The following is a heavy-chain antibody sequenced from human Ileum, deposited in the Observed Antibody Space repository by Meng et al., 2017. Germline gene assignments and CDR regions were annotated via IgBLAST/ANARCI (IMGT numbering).Heavy chain of an antibody. CDR3: ARADYVRYFDL. V-gene: IGHV4-4*03. Sequence: QVQRQGSVPGLGMPLETPSLACAASVGSIESNNWWTWIRQPPGQGLEWIGEVYHSGSTHYNPSLQSRVTISIDNSKNRFSLSLNSVTAADTAIYYCARADYVRYFDLWGRGTLITVSS. J-gene: IGHJ2*01. CDR2: VYHSGST. CDR1: VGSIESNNW. D-gene: IGHD3-10*02.